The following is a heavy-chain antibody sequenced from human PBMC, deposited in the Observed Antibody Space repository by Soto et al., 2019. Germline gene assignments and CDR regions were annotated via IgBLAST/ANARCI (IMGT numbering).Heavy chain of an antibody. Sequence: GASVKVSCKASGGTFSSYTISWVRQAPGQGLEWMGRIIPILGIANYAQKFQGRVTITADKSTSTAYMELSSLRSEDTAVYYCARGKRERYFDWLSPFDYWGQGTLVTVPQ. J-gene: IGHJ4*02. CDR1: GGTFSSYT. CDR2: IIPILGIA. CDR3: ARGKRERYFDWLSPFDY. D-gene: IGHD3-9*01. V-gene: IGHV1-69*02.